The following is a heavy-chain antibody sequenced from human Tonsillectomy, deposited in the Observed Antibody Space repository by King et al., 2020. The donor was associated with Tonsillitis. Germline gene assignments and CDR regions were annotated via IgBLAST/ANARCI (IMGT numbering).Heavy chain of an antibody. Sequence: VQLVESGGGLVQPGGSLRLSCAASGFTFSDHYMDWVRQAPGKGLEWVGRTRNKANSYTTEYAASVKDRFTISRDDSKNSLYLQMNSLKTEYTAGYYCAVASGASGDYCYFDLWGRGTLVTVSS. CDR2: TRNKANSYTT. D-gene: IGHD7-27*01. CDR3: AVASGASGDYCYFDL. J-gene: IGHJ2*01. V-gene: IGHV3-72*01. CDR1: GFTFSDHY.